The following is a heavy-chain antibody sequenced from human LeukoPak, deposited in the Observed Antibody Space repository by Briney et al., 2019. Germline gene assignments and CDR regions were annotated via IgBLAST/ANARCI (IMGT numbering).Heavy chain of an antibody. D-gene: IGHD6-25*01. CDR3: AKDMRPRSIGAFDI. Sequence: GGSLRLSCAASGFTFDDYAMHWVRQAPGKGLEWVSGISWNSGSIGYADSVKGRFTISRDNAKNSLYLQMNSLRAEDTALYYCAKDMRPRSIGAFDIWGQGTMVTVSS. CDR1: GFTFDDYA. V-gene: IGHV3-9*01. J-gene: IGHJ3*02. CDR2: ISWNSGSI.